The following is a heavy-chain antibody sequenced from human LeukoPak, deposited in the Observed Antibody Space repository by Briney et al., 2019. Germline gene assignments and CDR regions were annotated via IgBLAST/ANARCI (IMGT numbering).Heavy chain of an antibody. CDR2: ISWDGGST. CDR1: GFTFDDYT. CDR3: AKDISYGYFSYFDY. D-gene: IGHD5-18*01. J-gene: IGHJ4*02. V-gene: IGHV3-43*01. Sequence: GGSLRLSCAASGFTFDDYTMHWVRQAPGKGLEWVSLISWDGGSTYYADSVKGRFTISRDNSKNSLYLQMNSLRTEDTALYYCAKDISYGYFSYFDYWGQGTLVTVSS.